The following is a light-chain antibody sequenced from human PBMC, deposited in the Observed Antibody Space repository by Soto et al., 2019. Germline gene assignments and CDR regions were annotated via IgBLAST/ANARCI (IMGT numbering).Light chain of an antibody. CDR1: SG. Sequence: QSALTQPPSASGSPGQSVTISCTGASGVSWYQQHPDKAPKLLIYEITKRPSGVPDRFSGSKSGNTASLTVSGLQAEDEADYYCSSYKGNNIFVVFGGGTKLTVL. J-gene: IGLJ2*01. CDR2: EIT. V-gene: IGLV2-8*01. CDR3: SSYKGNNIFVV.